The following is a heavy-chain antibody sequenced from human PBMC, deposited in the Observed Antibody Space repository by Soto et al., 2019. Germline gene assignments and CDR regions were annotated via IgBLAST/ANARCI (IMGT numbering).Heavy chain of an antibody. V-gene: IGHV3-48*02. D-gene: IGHD1-1*01. CDR1: GFTFSSYS. Sequence: GGSLRLSXAASGFTFSSYSMNWVRQAPGKGLEWVSYISSSSSTIYCADSVKGRFTISRDKAKNSLYLQMSSLRDEDTAVYYCARDLYRAYKIGPGYRGQGTMVTVSS. CDR3: ARDLYRAYKIGPGY. CDR2: ISSSSSTI. J-gene: IGHJ4*02.